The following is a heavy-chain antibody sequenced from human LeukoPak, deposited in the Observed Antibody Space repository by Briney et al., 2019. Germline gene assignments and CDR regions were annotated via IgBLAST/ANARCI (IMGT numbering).Heavy chain of an antibody. V-gene: IGHV3-23*01. Sequence: PGGSLRLSCAASGFTFSTYAVNWVRQAPGKGLEWVSTISGSGGSTYYADSVKGRFTISRDNSKNTLYLQMSSLGAEDTAVYYCAKDRGRYYDSSGYYWGYYFDSWGQGILVTVST. D-gene: IGHD3-22*01. CDR1: GFTFSTYA. J-gene: IGHJ4*02. CDR2: ISGSGGST. CDR3: AKDRGRYYDSSGYYWGYYFDS.